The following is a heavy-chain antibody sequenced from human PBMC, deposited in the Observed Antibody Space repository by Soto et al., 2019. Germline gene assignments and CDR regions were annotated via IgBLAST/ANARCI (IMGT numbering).Heavy chain of an antibody. CDR1: GGTFSSYT. J-gene: IGHJ3*02. V-gene: IGHV1-69*02. Sequence: SVKVSCKASGGTFSSYTISWVRQAPGQGLEWMGRIIPILGIANYAQKFQGRVTITADKSTSTAYMELSSLRSEDTAVYYCATGMGDALDAFDIWGQGTMVTVSS. D-gene: IGHD2-21*01. CDR2: IIPILGIA. CDR3: ATGMGDALDAFDI.